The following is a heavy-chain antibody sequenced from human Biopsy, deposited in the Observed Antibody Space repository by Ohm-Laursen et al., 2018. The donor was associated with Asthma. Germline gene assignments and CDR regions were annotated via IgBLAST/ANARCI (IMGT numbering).Heavy chain of an antibody. J-gene: IGHJ4*02. CDR1: GDSISSNSW. Sequence: SQTLSLTCVVSGDSISSNSWWTWVRQPPGKGMEWIGSMYHSGSPYYHPSLKSRATISVDTSKNQLSLKISSVTAADTAVYFCVRHQYSSSWSTFDYWGQGALVTVSS. V-gene: IGHV4/OR15-8*01. CDR2: MYHSGSP. D-gene: IGHD3-22*01. CDR3: VRHQYSSSWSTFDY.